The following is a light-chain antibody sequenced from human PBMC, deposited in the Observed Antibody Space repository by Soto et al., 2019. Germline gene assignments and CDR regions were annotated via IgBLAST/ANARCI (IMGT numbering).Light chain of an antibody. J-gene: IGKJ4*01. CDR3: QQRSDWPLT. CDR2: DAS. CDR1: QSVSRY. Sequence: EIVLTQSPATLSLSPGERATLSCRASQSVSRYLAWYQQKPGQAPRLLIYDASNRSTGIPARFSGSGSGTDFTPTISSLEPEEFAVYYCQQRSDWPLTFGGVTKVELK. V-gene: IGKV3-11*01.